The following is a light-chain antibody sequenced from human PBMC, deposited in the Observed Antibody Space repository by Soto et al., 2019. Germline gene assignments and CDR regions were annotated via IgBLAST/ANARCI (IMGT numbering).Light chain of an antibody. CDR1: QSVSSY. J-gene: IGKJ2*01. CDR3: QQRSNWPPSST. V-gene: IGKV3-11*01. Sequence: EIVLTQSPATLSLSPGERATLSCRASQSVSSYLAWYQQKPGQAPRLLIYDASNRATGIPARFSGSGSGTDFPLTISSLEPEDFAVYYCQQRSNWPPSSTFGQGTKLEIK. CDR2: DAS.